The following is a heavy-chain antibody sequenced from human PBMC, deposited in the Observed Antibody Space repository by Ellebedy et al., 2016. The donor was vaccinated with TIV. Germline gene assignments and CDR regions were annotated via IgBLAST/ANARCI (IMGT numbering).Heavy chain of an antibody. CDR2: ISSHNGNS. CDR3: ARTRYSSSWPDF. D-gene: IGHD5-18*01. V-gene: IGHV1-18*01. J-gene: IGHJ4*02. CDR1: GDILSSYA. Sequence: AASVKVSCKASGDILSSYAISWVRQAPGQGLEWVGYISSHNGNSNYGKNFEGRVTMTTDRPTATVFMELGSLRSDDTAMYYCARTRYSSSWPDFWGQGTLVTVSS.